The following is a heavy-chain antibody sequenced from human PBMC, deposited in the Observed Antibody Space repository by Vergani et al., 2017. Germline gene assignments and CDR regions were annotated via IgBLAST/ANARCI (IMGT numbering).Heavy chain of an antibody. V-gene: IGHV3-33*01. D-gene: IGHD1-20*01. Sequence: QAQLVESGGGVVQPGRSLRLSCAASGFTFSSYGMHWVRQAPGKGLEWVAVIWYDGSNKYYADSVKGRFTITRDNSKNTLYLQMNSLRAEDTAVYYCARKGITGKDYYYYYGMDVWGQGTTVTVSS. J-gene: IGHJ6*02. CDR2: IWYDGSNK. CDR1: GFTFSSYG. CDR3: ARKGITGKDYYYYYGMDV.